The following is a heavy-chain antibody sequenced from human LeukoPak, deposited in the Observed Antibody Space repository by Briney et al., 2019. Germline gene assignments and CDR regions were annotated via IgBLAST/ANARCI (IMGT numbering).Heavy chain of an antibody. Sequence: SETLSLTCTVSGGSISSGSYYWSCIRQPAGKGLECIGRIYTSGSTNYNPSLKSRVTISVDTSKNQFSLKLSSVTAADTAVYYCARGRFSGYDSSGYPNWFDPWGQGTLVTVSS. CDR3: ARGRFSGYDSSGYPNWFDP. V-gene: IGHV4-61*02. CDR1: GGSISSGSYY. J-gene: IGHJ5*02. D-gene: IGHD3-22*01. CDR2: IYTSGST.